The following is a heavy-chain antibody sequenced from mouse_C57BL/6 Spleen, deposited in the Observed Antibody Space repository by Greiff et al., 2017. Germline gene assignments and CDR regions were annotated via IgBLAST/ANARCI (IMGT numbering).Heavy chain of an antibody. V-gene: IGHV5-17*01. D-gene: IGHD1-3*01. CDR2: ISSGSSTI. CDR3: ARHNPDD. Sequence: EVKLMESGGGLVKPGGSLKLSCAASGFTFSDYGMHWVRQAPEKGLGWVAYISSGSSTIYYADTVKGRFTISRDNAKNTLFLQMTSLRSEDTAMYYCARHNPDDWGQGTTLTVSS. J-gene: IGHJ2*01. CDR1: GFTFSDYG.